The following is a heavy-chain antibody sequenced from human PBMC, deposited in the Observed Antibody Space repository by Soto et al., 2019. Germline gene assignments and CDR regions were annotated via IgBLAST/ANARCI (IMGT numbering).Heavy chain of an antibody. CDR3: ARERYSSSSSGFDY. CDR2: INHSGST. D-gene: IGHD6-6*01. J-gene: IGHJ4*02. CDR1: GGSFSGYY. V-gene: IGHV4-34*01. Sequence: GGSFSGYYWSWIRQPPGKGLEWIGEINHSGSTNYNPSLKSRVTISVDTSKNQFSLKLSSVTAADTAVYYCARERYSSSSSGFDYWGQGTLVTV.